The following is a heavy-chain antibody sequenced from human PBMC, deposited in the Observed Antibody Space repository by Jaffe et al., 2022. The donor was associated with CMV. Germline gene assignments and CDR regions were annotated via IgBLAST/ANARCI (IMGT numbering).Heavy chain of an antibody. J-gene: IGHJ4*02. D-gene: IGHD4-17*01. CDR3: TTTVHSGEFDY. CDR2: IKRKSDGGTT. Sequence: EVQLMESGGGLVKPGGSLRLSCAASGFFFSNAWMSWVRQAPGKGLEWVGRIKRKSDGGTTDYAAPAKGRFTISRDDSKNTLYLQVNSLKTEDTAVYYCTTTVHSGEFDYWGQGTLLTVSS. CDR1: GFFFSNAW. V-gene: IGHV3-15*01.